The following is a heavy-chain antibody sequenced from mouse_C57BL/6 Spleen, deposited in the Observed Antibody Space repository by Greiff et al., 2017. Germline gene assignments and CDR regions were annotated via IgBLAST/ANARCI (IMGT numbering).Heavy chain of an antibody. CDR2: IRNKANNHAT. D-gene: IGHD1-1*01. J-gene: IGHJ4*01. Sequence: DVKLVESGGGLVQPGGSMKLSCAASGFTFSDAWMDWVRQSPEKGLEWVAEIRNKANNHATYYAESVKGRFTISRDDSKSSVYLQMNSLRAEDTGIYYCTRGVYYGSSLYAMDYWGQGTSVTVSS. V-gene: IGHV6-6*01. CDR3: TRGVYYGSSLYAMDY. CDR1: GFTFSDAW.